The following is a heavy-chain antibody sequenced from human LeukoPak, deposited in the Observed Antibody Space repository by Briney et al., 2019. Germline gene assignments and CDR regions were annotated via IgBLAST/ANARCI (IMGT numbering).Heavy chain of an antibody. V-gene: IGHV4-39*01. D-gene: IGHD6-13*01. CDR2: IYYSGST. CDR1: GGSISSSSYY. J-gene: IGHJ4*02. CDR3: ARHDIAAALVIDY. Sequence: PSETLSLTCTVSGGSISSSSYYWGWIRQPPGMGLEWIGSIYYSGSTYYNPSLKSRVTISVDTSKNQFSLKLSSVTAADTAMYYCARHDIAAALVIDYWGQGTLVTVSS.